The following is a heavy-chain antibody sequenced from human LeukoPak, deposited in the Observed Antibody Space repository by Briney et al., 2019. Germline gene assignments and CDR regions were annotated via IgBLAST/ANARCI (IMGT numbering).Heavy chain of an antibody. CDR3: AREYSSSSGDY. Sequence: GGSRRLSCAASGFTFSSYEMNWVRQTPGKGLEWVSYISSSGSTIYYADSVKGRFTISRDNAKNSLYLQMNSLRAEDTAVYYCAREYSSSSGDYWGQGTLVTVSP. D-gene: IGHD6-6*01. CDR1: GFTFSSYE. CDR2: ISSSGSTI. J-gene: IGHJ4*02. V-gene: IGHV3-48*03.